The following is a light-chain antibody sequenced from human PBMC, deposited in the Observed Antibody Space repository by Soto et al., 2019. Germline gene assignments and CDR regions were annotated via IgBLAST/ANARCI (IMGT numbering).Light chain of an antibody. J-gene: IGKJ2*01. CDR3: QQSYITPFT. CDR1: QPMSTY. V-gene: IGKV1-39*01. CDR2: TAS. Sequence: DIQMTQSPSSLSASVGDTVTITCRASQPMSTYLNWYQQKPGKAPKLLIYTASSLQSGVPSRFSGSESGTEFTLTINNLTPEDFGTYYCQQSYITPFTFGQGTALEIK.